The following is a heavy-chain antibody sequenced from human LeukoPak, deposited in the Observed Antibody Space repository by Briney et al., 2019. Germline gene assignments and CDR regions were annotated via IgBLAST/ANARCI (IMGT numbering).Heavy chain of an antibody. Sequence: SETLSLTCAVSGGSISSGGYSWSWIRQPPGKGLEWIGYIYHSGSTYYNPSLKSRVTISVDRSKNQFSLRLSSVTAADTAVYYCASVSSSSNLFDYWGQGTLVTVSS. CDR2: IYHSGST. V-gene: IGHV4-30-2*01. CDR3: ASVSSSSNLFDY. J-gene: IGHJ4*02. CDR1: GGSISSGGYS. D-gene: IGHD6-6*01.